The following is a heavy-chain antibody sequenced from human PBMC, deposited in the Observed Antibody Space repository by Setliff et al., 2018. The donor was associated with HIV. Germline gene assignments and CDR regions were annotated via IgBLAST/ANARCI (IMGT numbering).Heavy chain of an antibody. J-gene: IGHJ6*03. CDR3: ARHVILLEWLSYFYMDV. CDR1: GGSFSDYS. Sequence: SETLSLTCAVYGGSFSDYSWSWIRQPPGKGLEWVGEISHGGGPNYNPSLKSRVTISVDTSKNQFSLKLSSVTAADTAVYYCARHVILLEWLSYFYMDVWGKGATVTVSS. CDR2: ISHGGGP. D-gene: IGHD6-19*01. V-gene: IGHV4-34*01.